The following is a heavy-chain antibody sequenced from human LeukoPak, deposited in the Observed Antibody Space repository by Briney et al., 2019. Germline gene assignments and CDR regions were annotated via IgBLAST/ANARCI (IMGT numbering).Heavy chain of an antibody. CDR1: GGSFSGYY. CDR3: ARDPYGPPGMGV. CDR2: INHSGST. Sequence: SETLSLTCAVYGGSFSGYYWSWIRQPPGKGLEWIGEINHSGSTNYNPSLKSRVTISVDTSKNQFSLKLSSVTAADTAVYYCARDPYGPPGMGVWGQGTTVTVSS. J-gene: IGHJ6*02. D-gene: IGHD3-10*01. V-gene: IGHV4-34*01.